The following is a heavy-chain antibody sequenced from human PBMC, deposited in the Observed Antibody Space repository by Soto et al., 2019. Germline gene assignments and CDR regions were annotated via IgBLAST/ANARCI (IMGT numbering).Heavy chain of an antibody. CDR3: ARTVVAAATPHYYYYGMDA. D-gene: IGHD2-15*01. J-gene: IGHJ6*02. V-gene: IGHV1-69*12. Sequence: QVQLVQSGAEVKKPESSVKVSCKASAGTFSSYAISWVRQAPGQGLEWMGGIIPMFGTPNYAQKFQGRVTSTGDEXXRXAXXELSSLRSEDTAVYYCARTVVAAATPHYYYYGMDAWGQGPTVTVSS. CDR2: IIPMFGTP. CDR1: AGTFSSYA.